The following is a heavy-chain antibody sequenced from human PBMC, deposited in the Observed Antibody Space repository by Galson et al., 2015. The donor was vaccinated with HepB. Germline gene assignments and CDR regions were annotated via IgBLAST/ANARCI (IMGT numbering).Heavy chain of an antibody. J-gene: IGHJ6*02. CDR1: GFTFSSYG. Sequence: SLRLSCAASGFTFSSYGMHWVRQAPGKGLEWVAVISYDGSNKYYADSVKGRFTISRDNSKNTLYLQMNSLRAEDTAVYYCAKDRSVLLWFGEFYLEQVSWGMDVWGQGTTVTVSS. CDR2: ISYDGSNK. V-gene: IGHV3-30*18. D-gene: IGHD3-10*01. CDR3: AKDRSVLLWFGEFYLEQVSWGMDV.